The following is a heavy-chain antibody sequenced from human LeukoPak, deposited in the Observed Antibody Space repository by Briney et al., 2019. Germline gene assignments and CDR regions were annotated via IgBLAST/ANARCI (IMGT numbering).Heavy chain of an antibody. V-gene: IGHV3-7*01. CDR1: GFTFSSYA. D-gene: IGHD1-26*01. CDR3: ARGGDTQDY. J-gene: IGHJ4*02. CDR2: IKQDGSEK. Sequence: GGSLRLSCGGSGFTFSSYAMSWVRQAPGKGLEWVANIKQDGSEKYYVDSVKGRFTISRDNAKNSLYLQMNSLRAEDTAVYYCARGGDTQDYWGQGTLVTVSS.